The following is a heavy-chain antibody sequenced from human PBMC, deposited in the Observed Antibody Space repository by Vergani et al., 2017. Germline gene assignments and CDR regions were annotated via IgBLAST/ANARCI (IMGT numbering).Heavy chain of an antibody. CDR2: IYYSGST. J-gene: IGHJ5*02. Sequence: QVQLQESGPGLVEPSETLSPTCAVSGYSIRNGYYWSWIRQPPGRGLEWVGYIYYSGSTYYNPSLKSRAAISVDTSKNQFSLSLKSVTAADTAVYYCVASPGYILGLFDPWGQGTLVMVSS. CDR3: VASPGYILGLFDP. V-gene: IGHV4-30-4*08. CDR1: GYSIRNGYY. D-gene: IGHD5-12*01.